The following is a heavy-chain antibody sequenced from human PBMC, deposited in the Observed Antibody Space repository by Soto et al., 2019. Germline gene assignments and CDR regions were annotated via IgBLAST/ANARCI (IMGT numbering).Heavy chain of an antibody. CDR3: ARYRFSGTKWSKFDY. D-gene: IGHD3-16*02. J-gene: IGHJ4*02. CDR2: IYHTGST. V-gene: IGHV4-31*03. CDR1: GVTVSSDAYY. Sequence: QVQLQQSGPGLVKPSQTLSLTCTVSGVTVSSDAYYWSWIRQPPGKGLEWIGNIYHTGSTYYSPSLQSRVDISLDRSTNQFSLRLSSVTAADTAVYYCARYRFSGTKWSKFDYWGQGTLVTVSS.